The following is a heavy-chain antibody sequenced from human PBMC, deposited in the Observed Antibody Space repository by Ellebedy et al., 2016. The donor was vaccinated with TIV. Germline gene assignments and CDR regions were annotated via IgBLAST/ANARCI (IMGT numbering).Heavy chain of an antibody. Sequence: GESLKISCAASGFTFSTYGIHSVRQAPGKGLEWVAFIRYDGNIKYYADSVKGRFTVSRDNSKNTVYLQMNRLRAEDTAVYYCAKDNRQWVVKWSFDPWGQGTLVTVSS. V-gene: IGHV3-30*02. CDR2: IRYDGNIK. CDR3: AKDNRQWVVKWSFDP. J-gene: IGHJ5*02. D-gene: IGHD6-19*01. CDR1: GFTFSTYG.